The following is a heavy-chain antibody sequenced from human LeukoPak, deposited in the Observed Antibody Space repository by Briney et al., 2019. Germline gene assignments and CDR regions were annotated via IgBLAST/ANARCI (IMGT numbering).Heavy chain of an antibody. J-gene: IGHJ4*02. V-gene: IGHV4-34*01. CDR1: GGSFSGYY. Sequence: SETLSLTCAVYGGSFSGYYWSWIRQPPGKGLEWIGEINHSGSTNYNPSLKSRVTISVDTSKNQFSLKLSSVTAADTAVYYCARSPSGSYPHNFDYWGQGTLVTVSS. CDR3: ARSPSGSYPHNFDY. D-gene: IGHD3-10*01. CDR2: INHSGST.